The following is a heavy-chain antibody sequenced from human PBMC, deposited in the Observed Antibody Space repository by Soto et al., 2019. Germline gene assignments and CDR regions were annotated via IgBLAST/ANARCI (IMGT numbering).Heavy chain of an antibody. D-gene: IGHD6-19*01. J-gene: IGHJ4*02. V-gene: IGHV3-21*01. Sequence: EVQLVESGGGLVKPGGSPRLSCAASGFTFSSYSMNWVRQAPGKGLEWVSSISSSSSYIYYADSVKGRFTISRDNAKNSLYLQMNSLRAEDTAVYYCARAPYSSGWYVDYWGQGTLVTVSS. CDR2: ISSSSSYI. CDR1: GFTFSSYS. CDR3: ARAPYSSGWYVDY.